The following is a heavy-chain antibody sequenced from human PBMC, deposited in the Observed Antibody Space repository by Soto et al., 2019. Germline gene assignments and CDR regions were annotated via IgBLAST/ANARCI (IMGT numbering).Heavy chain of an antibody. CDR3: NTFFGVVNYAFDL. J-gene: IGHJ3*01. V-gene: IGHV3-15*01. CDR2: IKSEIGGETT. CDR1: AVAFEKAW. D-gene: IGHD3-3*01. Sequence: PGGSLSLSCQAAAVAFEKAWFSWDRQAPGKGLEWLGRIKSEIGGETTNYAAPVKGRFSISRDDSRNTLYLQMDSLKIEDTGLYYCNTFFGVVNYAFDLWGQGTMVTVSS.